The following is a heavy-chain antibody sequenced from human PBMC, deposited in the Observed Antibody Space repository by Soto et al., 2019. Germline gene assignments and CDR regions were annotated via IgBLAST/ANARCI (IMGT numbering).Heavy chain of an antibody. V-gene: IGHV4-59*01. CDR2: IYYSGST. D-gene: IGHD6-13*01. Sequence: AETLSLTCTVSGGSISSYYWSWIRQPPGKGLEWIGYIYYSGSTNYNPSLKSRVTISVDTSKNQFSLKLSSVTAADTAVYYCARTPYSSSRFFDYWGQGTLVTVSS. CDR3: ARTPYSSSRFFDY. J-gene: IGHJ4*02. CDR1: GGSISSYY.